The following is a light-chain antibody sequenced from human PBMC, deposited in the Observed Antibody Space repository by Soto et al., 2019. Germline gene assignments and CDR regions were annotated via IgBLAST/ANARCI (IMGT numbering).Light chain of an antibody. CDR3: CSYASSIPSV. CDR1: SSDVGSYNL. Sequence: SVLTQPASVSGSLGQSITISCTATSSDVGSYNLVSWYQQHPGKAPKLMIYEGTKRPSGVSNRFSGSKYGNTASLTISGLQAEDEAEYYGCSYASSIPSVFGTGTKVTVL. V-gene: IGLV2-23*01. CDR2: EGT. J-gene: IGLJ1*01.